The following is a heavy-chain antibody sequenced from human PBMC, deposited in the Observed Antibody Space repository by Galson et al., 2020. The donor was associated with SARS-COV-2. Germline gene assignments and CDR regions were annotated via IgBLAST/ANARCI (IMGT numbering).Heavy chain of an antibody. CDR3: AREVYYKPDF. Sequence: GGSLRLSCTASGFKFSDYYMSWIRQAPGKGPEWISSITSTGRQMYYADSMKGRFTVSRDNAKNSLFLQMNTLRADDTGIYYCAREVYYKPDFWGQGTLVTVSS. CDR1: GFKFSDYY. J-gene: IGHJ4*02. D-gene: IGHD3-10*01. CDR2: ITSTGRQM. V-gene: IGHV3-11*04.